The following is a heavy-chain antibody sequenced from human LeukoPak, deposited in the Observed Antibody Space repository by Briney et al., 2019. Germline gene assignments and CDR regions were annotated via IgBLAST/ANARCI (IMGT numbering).Heavy chain of an antibody. V-gene: IGHV3-30*18. CDR3: AKPFGPAYYCYYGMDV. Sequence: PGGSLRLSCAASGFTFSSYGMHWVRQAPGKGLEWVAVISYDGSNKYYADSVKGRFTISRDNSKNTLYLQMNSLRAEDTAVYYCAKPFGPAYYCYYGMDVWGQGTTVTVSS. J-gene: IGHJ6*02. D-gene: IGHD3-16*01. CDR1: GFTFSSYG. CDR2: ISYDGSNK.